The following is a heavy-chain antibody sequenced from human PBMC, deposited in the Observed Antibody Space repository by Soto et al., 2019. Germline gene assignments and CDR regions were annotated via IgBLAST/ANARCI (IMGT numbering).Heavy chain of an antibody. J-gene: IGHJ5*02. V-gene: IGHV3-23*01. CDR3: AKDGSDPIVVVVAAPNWFDH. CDR1: GFTFSSYA. Sequence: XGSLRLSCSAAGFTFSSYAMSWVRQAPGKGLDWVSAISGSGGSTYYADSVKGRFTIARDNSKNTPYLQMNSLRAEDTAVYYCAKDGSDPIVVVVAAPNWFDHSGQGTLVTVSS. CDR2: ISGSGGST. D-gene: IGHD2-15*01.